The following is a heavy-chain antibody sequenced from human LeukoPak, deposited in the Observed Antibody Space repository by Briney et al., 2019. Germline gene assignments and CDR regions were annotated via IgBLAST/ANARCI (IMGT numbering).Heavy chain of an antibody. CDR2: FYSGGSA. Sequence: PSETLSLTCIVPGGSISSSNYYWAWIRQPPGKGLEWIGTFYSGGSAYYNPSLTSRVSISKDPSDNQFSLRLYSVTAADTAVYYCARKQGGTMYDVWGQGTQVTVSS. CDR1: GGSISSSNYY. D-gene: IGHD1-7*01. J-gene: IGHJ4*02. CDR3: ARKQGGTMYDV. V-gene: IGHV4-39*07.